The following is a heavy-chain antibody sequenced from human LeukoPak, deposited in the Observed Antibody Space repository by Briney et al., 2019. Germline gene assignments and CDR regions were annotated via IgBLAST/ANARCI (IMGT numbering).Heavy chain of an antibody. J-gene: IGHJ5*02. CDR3: AREPASYYDSSGSDYQDWFDP. CDR2: INTNTGNP. V-gene: IGHV7-4-1*02. D-gene: IGHD3-22*01. Sequence: GASVKVSCKASGYTFTSYAMKWVRQAPGQGLEWMGWINTNTGNPTYAQGFTGRFVFSLDTSVSTAYLQISSLKAEDTAVYYCAREPASYYDSSGSDYQDWFDPWGQGTLVTVSS. CDR1: GYTFTSYA.